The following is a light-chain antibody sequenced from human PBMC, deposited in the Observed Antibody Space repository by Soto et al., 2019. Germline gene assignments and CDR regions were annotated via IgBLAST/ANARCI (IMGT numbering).Light chain of an antibody. J-gene: IGKJ4*01. CDR2: GSS. V-gene: IGKV1-9*01. Sequence: IQLTQSPSSLSASVGDSVTITCRASQGIITYLAWYQQKPGKAPNLLIYGSSTLQSGVPLRFSGSGSGTDFTLTINSLQAEYFATYYCQQTRSYPSTFGGGTKVDIK. CDR3: QQTRSYPST. CDR1: QGIITY.